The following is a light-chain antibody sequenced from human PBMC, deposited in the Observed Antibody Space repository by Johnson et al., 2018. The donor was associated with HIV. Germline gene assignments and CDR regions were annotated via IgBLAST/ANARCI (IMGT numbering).Light chain of an antibody. V-gene: IGLV1-51*02. CDR3: GTWDSSLSAL. J-gene: IGLJ1*01. CDR1: VSNIESYF. CDR2: EDN. Sequence: QPVLTQPPSVSAAPGQKVSISCSGNVSNIESYFVSWYQQLPGAAPTLLIYEDNKRPSGIPDRFSGSKSGTSATLGITGLQTGDEADYYCGTWDSSLSALFGTGTKVTVL.